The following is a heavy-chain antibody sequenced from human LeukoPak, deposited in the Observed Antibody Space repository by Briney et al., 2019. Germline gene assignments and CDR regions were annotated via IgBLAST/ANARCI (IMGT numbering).Heavy chain of an antibody. CDR2: INPNSGGT. CDR3: ASQTPYCGGDCFFHAGGWFDP. V-gene: IGHV1-2*02. D-gene: IGHD2-21*02. CDR1: GYTFTSYY. Sequence: ASVKVSCKASGYTFTSYYMHWVRQAPGQGLEWMGWINPNSGGTNYAQKFQGRVTMTRDTSISTAYMELSRLRSDDTAVYYCASQTPYCGGDCFFHAGGWFDPWGQGTLVTVSS. J-gene: IGHJ5*02.